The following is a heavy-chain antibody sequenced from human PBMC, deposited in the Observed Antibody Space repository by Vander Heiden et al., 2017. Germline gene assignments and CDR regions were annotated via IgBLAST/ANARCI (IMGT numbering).Heavy chain of an antibody. J-gene: IGHJ6*02. D-gene: IGHD3-10*01. CDR3: ARDRVRMVRGRNYYGMDV. CDR1: GYTFTSHY. CDR2: INPSGGST. V-gene: IGHV1-46*01. Sequence: QVQLVQSGAEVKKPGASVKVSCKASGYTFTSHYMHGVRQAPGQGLEWMGIINPSGGSTSYAQKFQGRVTMTRDTSTSTVYMELSSLRSEDTAVYYCARDRVRMVRGRNYYGMDVWGQGTTVTVSS.